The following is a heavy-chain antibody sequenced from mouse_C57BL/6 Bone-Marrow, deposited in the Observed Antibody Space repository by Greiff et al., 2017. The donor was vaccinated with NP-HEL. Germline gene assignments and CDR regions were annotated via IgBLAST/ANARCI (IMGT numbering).Heavy chain of an antibody. V-gene: IGHV5-17*01. J-gene: IGHJ2*01. Sequence: EVMLVESGGGLVKPGGSLKLSCAASGFTFSDYGMHWVRQAPEKGLEWVAYISSGSSTIYYADTVKGRFTISRDNAKNTLFLQMTSLRSEDTAMYYCARRAPIFYYGSSPYYFDYWGQGTTLTVSS. CDR1: GFTFSDYG. CDR3: ARRAPIFYYGSSPYYFDY. CDR2: ISSGSSTI. D-gene: IGHD1-1*01.